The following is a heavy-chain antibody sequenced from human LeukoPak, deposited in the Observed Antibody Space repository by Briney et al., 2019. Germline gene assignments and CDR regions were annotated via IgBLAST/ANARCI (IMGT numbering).Heavy chain of an antibody. CDR3: ARDRPQRVYYDSSGYRPGAFDI. CDR1: GGSISSYY. Sequence: SETLSLTCTVSGGSISSYYWSWIRQPPGKGLEWIGYIYYSGSTNYNPSLKSRVTISVDTSKNQFSLKLSSVTAADTAVYYCARDRPQRVYYDSSGYRPGAFDIWGQGTMVTVSS. V-gene: IGHV4-59*01. CDR2: IYYSGST. D-gene: IGHD3-22*01. J-gene: IGHJ3*02.